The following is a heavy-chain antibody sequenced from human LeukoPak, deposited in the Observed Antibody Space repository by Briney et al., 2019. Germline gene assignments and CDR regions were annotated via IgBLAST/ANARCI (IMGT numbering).Heavy chain of an antibody. CDR3: ARSVEMATKGFDY. CDR1: GFTFSNYA. J-gene: IGHJ4*02. V-gene: IGHV3-66*01. D-gene: IGHD5-24*01. CDR2: IYSGGST. Sequence: PGGSLRLSCVASGFTFSNYAMNWVRQAPGKGLEWVSVIYSGGSTYYADSVKGRFTISRDNSKNTLYLQMNSLRAEDTAVYYCARSVEMATKGFDYWGQGTLVTVSS.